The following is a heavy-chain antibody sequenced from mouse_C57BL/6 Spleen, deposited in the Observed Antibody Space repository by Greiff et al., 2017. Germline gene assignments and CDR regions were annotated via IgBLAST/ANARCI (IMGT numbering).Heavy chain of an antibody. Sequence: VTLKECGPGILQSSQTLSLTCSFSGFSLSTSGMGVSWIRQPSGKGLEWLAHIYWDDDKRYNPSLKSRHTISKDTSRNQVFLKITSVDTADTATYYCARLTWYFDVWGTGTTVTVSS. CDR1: GFSLSTSGMG. J-gene: IGHJ1*03. CDR2: IYWDDDK. V-gene: IGHV8-12*01. D-gene: IGHD2-12*01. CDR3: ARLTWYFDV.